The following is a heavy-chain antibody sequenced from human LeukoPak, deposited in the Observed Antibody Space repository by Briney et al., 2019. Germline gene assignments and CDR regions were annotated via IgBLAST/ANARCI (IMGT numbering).Heavy chain of an antibody. V-gene: IGHV4-59*01. J-gene: IGHJ3*02. CDR2: IYYSGSA. CDR1: GASISSYY. CDR3: AKGVDAFDI. Sequence: LESLSLTCTVSGASISSYYWSWIRQPPGKRLEWIGYIYYSGSANYNPSLKSRVTISIDTSKNQFSLKLSSVTAVDTAVYYCAKGVDAFDIWGQGTMVTVSS.